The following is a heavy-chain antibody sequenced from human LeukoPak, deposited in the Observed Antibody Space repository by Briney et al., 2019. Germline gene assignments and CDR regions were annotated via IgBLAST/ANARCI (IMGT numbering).Heavy chain of an antibody. V-gene: IGHV1-2*02. J-gene: IGHJ3*02. CDR2: INPNSGGT. CDR1: GYTFTGYY. D-gene: IGHD3-22*01. CDR3: ARSGSGSDAFDI. Sequence: ASVKVTCKASGYTFTGYYMHWVRQAPGQGLEWMGWINPNSGGTNYAQKFQGRVTMTRDTSISTAYMELSRLRSDDTAVYYCARSGSGSDAFDIWGQGTMVTVSS.